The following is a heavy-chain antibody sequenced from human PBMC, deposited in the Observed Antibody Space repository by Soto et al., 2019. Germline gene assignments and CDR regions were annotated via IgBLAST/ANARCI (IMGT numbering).Heavy chain of an antibody. V-gene: IGHV4-59*01. CDR3: ARVDRGVIRY. D-gene: IGHD3-10*01. J-gene: IGHJ4*02. CDR1: GGSISSYY. Sequence: SETLSLTCTVSGGSISSYYWSWIRQPPGKGLEWIGYIYYSGSTNYTPSLKSRVTISVDTSKNQFSLKLSSVTAADTAVYYCARVDRGVIRYWGQGTLVTVSS. CDR2: IYYSGST.